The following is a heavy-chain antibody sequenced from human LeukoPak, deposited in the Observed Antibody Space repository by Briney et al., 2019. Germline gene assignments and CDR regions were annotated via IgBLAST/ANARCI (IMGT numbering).Heavy chain of an antibody. Sequence: GGSLRLSCAASGFTVSSNYMSWVRQAPGKGLEWVSVIYSGGSTYYADSVKGRFTISRDNSKNTLYLQMNSLRAEDTAVYYCAKGPNYYDSSGADYWGQGTLVTVSS. V-gene: IGHV3-53*01. D-gene: IGHD3-22*01. J-gene: IGHJ4*02. CDR3: AKGPNYYDSSGADY. CDR2: IYSGGST. CDR1: GFTVSSNY.